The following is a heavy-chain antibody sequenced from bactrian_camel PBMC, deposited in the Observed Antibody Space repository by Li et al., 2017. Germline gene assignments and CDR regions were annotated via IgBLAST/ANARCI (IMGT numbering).Heavy chain of an antibody. D-gene: IGHD6*01. CDR1: GLTYGRYYT. J-gene: IGHJ4*01. CDR3: AADSVNLQLARWYNY. CDR2: ISTGST. Sequence: HVQLVESGGGSVQAGGSLRLSCAASGLTYGRYYTMAWFRQVPEKEREWVAVISTGSTRYANSVKGRFTISVDNAKNTLHLQMNSLQAEDTATYYCAADSVNLQLARWYNYWGQGTQVTVS. V-gene: IGHV3S55*01.